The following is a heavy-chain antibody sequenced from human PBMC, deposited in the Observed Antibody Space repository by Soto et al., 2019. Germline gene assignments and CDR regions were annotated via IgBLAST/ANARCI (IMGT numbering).Heavy chain of an antibody. CDR1: GYTFTGYP. D-gene: IGHD3-22*01. CDR2: INAGNGNT. J-gene: IGHJ4*02. V-gene: IGHV1-3*01. Sequence: ASGKVSCKASGYTFTGYPIHWVRQAPGQRLEWMGWINAGNGNTKYSQKFQGRVTITRDTSASTAYMELSSLRSEDTAVYYCARDYYDSSGSSYYFGYWGQGTLVTVSS. CDR3: ARDYYDSSGSSYYFGY.